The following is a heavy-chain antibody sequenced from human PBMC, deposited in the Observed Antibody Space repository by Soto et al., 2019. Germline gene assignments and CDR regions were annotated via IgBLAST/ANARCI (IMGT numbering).Heavy chain of an antibody. V-gene: IGHV3-30*03. CDR3: ASMLATSDY. Sequence: SGGGVVQPGRSLRLSCVVSGFAFSRNGMHWVRQAPGKGLEWLAVISYDGGEKYYADSVEGRFFISRDNSKNTLFLQMNSLRVEDTAVYYCASMLATSDYWGQGTLVTVSS. CDR1: GFAFSRNG. CDR2: ISYDGGEK. D-gene: IGHD2-8*01. J-gene: IGHJ4*02.